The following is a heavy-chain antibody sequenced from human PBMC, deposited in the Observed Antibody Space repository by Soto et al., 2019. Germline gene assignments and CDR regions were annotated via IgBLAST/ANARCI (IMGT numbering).Heavy chain of an antibody. D-gene: IGHD5-12*01. CDR2: ISAYNGNT. J-gene: IGHJ4*02. Sequence: ASVKVSCKASGYTFTSYGISWVRQAPGQGLEWMGWISAYNGNTNYAQKLQGRVTMTTDTSTSTAYMELRSLRSDDTAVYYCASGRDGYKGRSWYFDYWGQGTLVTVSS. CDR3: ASGRDGYKGRSWYFDY. V-gene: IGHV1-18*01. CDR1: GYTFTSYG.